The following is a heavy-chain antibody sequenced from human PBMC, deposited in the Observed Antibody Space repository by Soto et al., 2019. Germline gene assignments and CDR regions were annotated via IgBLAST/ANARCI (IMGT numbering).Heavy chain of an antibody. Sequence: GGSLRVSCRAAGLNFSSYSRSWVRQDPGKGLEWVSAISGSGGSTYYADSVKGRFTISRDNSKNTLYLQMNSLRAEDTAVYYCAKTPPLSYYYDSSGSDYWGQGTLVTVSS. CDR3: AKTPPLSYYYDSSGSDY. CDR1: GLNFSSYS. D-gene: IGHD3-22*01. CDR2: ISGSGGST. V-gene: IGHV3-23*01. J-gene: IGHJ4*02.